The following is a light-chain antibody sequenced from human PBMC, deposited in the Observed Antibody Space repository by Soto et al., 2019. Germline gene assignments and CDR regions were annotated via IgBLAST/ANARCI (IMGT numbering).Light chain of an antibody. Sequence: QSVLTQPPSASGTPGQRVTISCSGSSSNIGSKYVYWYQQLPGTAPKLLIYRNNQRPSGVPDRFSGSKSGTSASLAISGLRSEDEADYYCVTWDDSLSGRVFGGGTKLTVL. J-gene: IGLJ3*02. V-gene: IGLV1-47*01. CDR1: SSNIGSKY. CDR2: RNN. CDR3: VTWDDSLSGRV.